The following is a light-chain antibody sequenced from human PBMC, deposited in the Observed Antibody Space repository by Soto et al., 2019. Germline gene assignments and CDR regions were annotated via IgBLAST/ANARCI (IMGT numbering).Light chain of an antibody. J-gene: IGKJ1*01. CDR2: GAS. CDR3: QQYISSPRT. V-gene: IGKV3-20*01. Sequence: EIVLTQSPGTLSLSPGERATLSCRAGQSVTSNYLAWYQQKPGQAPRLLIYGASSRATGISDRFSGSGSGTDFTLTISRLEPEDFAVYYCQQYISSPRTFGQGTKVEIK. CDR1: QSVTSNY.